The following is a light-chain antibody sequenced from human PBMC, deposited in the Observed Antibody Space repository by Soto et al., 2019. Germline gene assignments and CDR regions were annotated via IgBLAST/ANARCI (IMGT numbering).Light chain of an antibody. V-gene: IGKV3-15*01. CDR3: HHYFSSPRT. CDR2: AAS. CDR1: RSVGSN. Sequence: EIVLTQSPDTLSFSPWERATLSCRTSRSVGSNLAWYQLKPGQAPRLLIYAASTGATGIPARFSGSGSGTEFTLTISSLQSEDIAVYVCHHYFSSPRTFGPGTKVDIK. J-gene: IGKJ1*01.